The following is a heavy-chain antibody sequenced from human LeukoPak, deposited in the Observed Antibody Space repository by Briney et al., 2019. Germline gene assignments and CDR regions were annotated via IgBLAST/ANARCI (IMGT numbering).Heavy chain of an antibody. CDR2: ISGSGGST. Sequence: PGGSLRLSCAASGFTFSSYSMNWVRQAPGKGLEWVSAISGSGGSTYYADSVKGRFTISRDNSKNTLYLQMNSLRAEDTAVYYCAKSLYYDFWSGYYKDYWGQGTLVTVSS. CDR3: AKSLYYDFWSGYYKDY. J-gene: IGHJ4*02. V-gene: IGHV3-23*01. CDR1: GFTFSSYS. D-gene: IGHD3-3*01.